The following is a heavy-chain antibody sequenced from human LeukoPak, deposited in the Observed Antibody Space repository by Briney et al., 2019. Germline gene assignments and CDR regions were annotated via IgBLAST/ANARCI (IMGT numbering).Heavy chain of an antibody. J-gene: IGHJ4*02. CDR3: ARTFCGGDCQSWDK. Sequence: PSETLSLTCAVSGYSISSSYYWGWIRQPPGKGLEWIGTIYHSGSTHYKPSLKSRVTLSVDTSKNQFSLKLRSVTAADTAVYYCARTFCGGDCQSWDKWGQGTLVIVSS. CDR1: GYSISSSYY. CDR2: IYHSGST. V-gene: IGHV4-38-2*01. D-gene: IGHD2-21*02.